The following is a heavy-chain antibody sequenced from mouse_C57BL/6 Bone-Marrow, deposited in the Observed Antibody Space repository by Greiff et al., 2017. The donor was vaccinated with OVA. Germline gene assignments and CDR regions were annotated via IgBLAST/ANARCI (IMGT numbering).Heavy chain of an antibody. J-gene: IGHJ4*01. CDR1: GYTFTSYW. Sequence: VQLQQSGTELVKPGASVKLSCKASGYTFTSYWMHWVKQRPGQGLEWIGNINPSTGGPTYNEKFKSKATLTVDKSSSTAYMQLSSLTSEDSAVYYCARSRYDHDPNYYAMDYWGQGTSVTVSS. D-gene: IGHD2-4*01. V-gene: IGHV1-53*01. CDR2: INPSTGGP. CDR3: ARSRYDHDPNYYAMDY.